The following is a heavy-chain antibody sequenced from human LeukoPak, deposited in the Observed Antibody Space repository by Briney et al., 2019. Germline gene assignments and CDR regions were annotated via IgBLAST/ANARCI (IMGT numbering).Heavy chain of an antibody. J-gene: IGHJ3*02. Sequence: GASVKVSCKASGYTFTSYGISWVRQMPGKGLEWMGIIYPADSDTRYSPSFQGQVTISADKSISTAYLQWSSLKASDTAMYYCARAQSPSSSGAFDIWGQGTMVTVSS. CDR2: IYPADSDT. CDR3: ARAQSPSSSGAFDI. V-gene: IGHV5-51*01. D-gene: IGHD6-6*01. CDR1: GYTFTSYG.